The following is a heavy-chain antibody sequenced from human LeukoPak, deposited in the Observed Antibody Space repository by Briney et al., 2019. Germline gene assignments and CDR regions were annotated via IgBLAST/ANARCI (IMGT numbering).Heavy chain of an antibody. CDR3: ARRRYYGSGDFDL. V-gene: IGHV5-51*01. CDR1: GYIFSTYR. J-gene: IGHJ1*01. CDR2: IYPGDSDT. D-gene: IGHD3-10*01. Sequence: GESLRISCKASGYIFSTYRLAWVRHMPGKGLEWMGVIYPGDSDTTYSPSLQGQVTISVDTSLTTVYLQSSSLRPSDTAIYYCARRRYYGSGDFDLWGQGTLVPVSS.